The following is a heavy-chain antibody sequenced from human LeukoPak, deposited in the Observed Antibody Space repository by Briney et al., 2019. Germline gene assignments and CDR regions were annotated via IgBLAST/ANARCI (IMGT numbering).Heavy chain of an antibody. CDR2: IYYSGST. Sequence: ETSETLSLTCTVSGGSISSSSYYWGWIRQPPGKGLEWIGSIYYSGSTYYNPPLKSRVTISVDTSKNQFSLKLSSVTAADTAVYYCARHADYWGQGTLVTVSS. V-gene: IGHV4-39*01. CDR3: ARHADY. CDR1: GGSISSSSYY. J-gene: IGHJ4*02.